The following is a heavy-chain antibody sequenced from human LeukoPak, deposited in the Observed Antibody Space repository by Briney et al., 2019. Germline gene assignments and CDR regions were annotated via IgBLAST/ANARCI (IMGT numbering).Heavy chain of an antibody. D-gene: IGHD2-2*01. CDR2: ISGSGGST. V-gene: IGHV3-23*01. CDR3: AKDRVPAAIHDY. CDR1: GFTFSSYS. Sequence: GGSLRLSCAASGFTFSSYSMNWVRQAPGKGLEWVSAISGSGGSTYYADSVKGRFTISRDKSKNTLYLQMNSLRAEDTAVYYCAKDRVPAAIHDYWGQGTLVTVSS. J-gene: IGHJ4*02.